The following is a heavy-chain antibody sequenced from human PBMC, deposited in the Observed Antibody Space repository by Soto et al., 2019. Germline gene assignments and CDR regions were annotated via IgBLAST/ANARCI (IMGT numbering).Heavy chain of an antibody. CDR2: ISYTGNA. Sequence: SETLSLTCTVSGGSISSGDYYWSWIRQPPGKGLEWIGYISYTGNAFYNPSLKGRLTISVDTSKNQFSLKLSSVTAADTAVYYCASRVVDVGYFDYWGQGTLVTVSS. CDR3: ASRVVDVGYFDY. D-gene: IGHD2-15*01. V-gene: IGHV4-30-4*01. CDR1: GGSISSGDYY. J-gene: IGHJ4*02.